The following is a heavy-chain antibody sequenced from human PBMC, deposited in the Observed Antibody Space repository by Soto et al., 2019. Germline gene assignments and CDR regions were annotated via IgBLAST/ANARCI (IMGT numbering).Heavy chain of an antibody. CDR3: ARQRKTATHGYYYGMDV. CDR2: IDTTGGT. Sequence: EVQLVESGGGLVQPGGSLRLSCAAFGFTFSSDDMHWVRQAIGKGLEWVSGIDTTGGTFYPGSVRGRFTISRENAGNSLFLQMNSLRAEDTAVYYCARQRKTATHGYYYGMDVWGQGTAVTVSS. J-gene: IGHJ6*02. CDR1: GFTFSSDD. D-gene: IGHD2-15*01. V-gene: IGHV3-13*01.